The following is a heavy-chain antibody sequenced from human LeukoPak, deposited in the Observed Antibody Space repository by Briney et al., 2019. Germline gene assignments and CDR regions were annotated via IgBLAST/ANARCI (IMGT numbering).Heavy chain of an antibody. CDR1: GFTVSSDY. J-gene: IGHJ3*02. CDR2: IYSGGST. D-gene: IGHD2-2*01. CDR3: ARDLWLPIVVPAARRAFDI. V-gene: IGHV3-53*01. Sequence: GGSLRLSCAASGFTVSSDYMSWVRQAPGKGLEWVSVIYSGGSTYYADSVKGRFTISRDKSKNTVYLQMNSLRAEDTAVYYCARDLWLPIVVPAARRAFDIWGQGTMVTVSS.